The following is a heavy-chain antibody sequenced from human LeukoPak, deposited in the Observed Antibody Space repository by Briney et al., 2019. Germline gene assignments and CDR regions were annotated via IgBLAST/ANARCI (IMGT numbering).Heavy chain of an antibody. V-gene: IGHV1-2*02. CDR2: INPNSGGT. J-gene: IGHJ4*02. CDR3: ARDSTYCSSTSCYYDY. Sequence: GASVKVPCKASGYSFTDYYMHWVRQAPGQGLEWMGWINPNSGGTDYVQKFQGRVTMTRDASIGTAYMELSRLRSDDTAVYYCARDSTYCSSTSCYYDYWGQGTLVTVSS. CDR1: GYSFTDYY. D-gene: IGHD2-2*01.